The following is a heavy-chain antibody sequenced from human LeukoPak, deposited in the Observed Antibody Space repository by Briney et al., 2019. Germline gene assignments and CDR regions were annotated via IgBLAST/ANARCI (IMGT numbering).Heavy chain of an antibody. J-gene: IGHJ4*02. CDR2: ISWNSGSI. CDR1: GFTFDDYA. CDR3: AKSEGYSSSPFDY. D-gene: IGHD6-6*01. V-gene: IGHV3-9*01. Sequence: PGGSLRLSCAASGFTFDDYAMHWVRQDPGKGLEWVSGISWNSGSIGYADSVKGRFTISRDNAKNSLYLQMNSLRAEDTALYYCAKSEGYSSSPFDYWGQGTLVTVSS.